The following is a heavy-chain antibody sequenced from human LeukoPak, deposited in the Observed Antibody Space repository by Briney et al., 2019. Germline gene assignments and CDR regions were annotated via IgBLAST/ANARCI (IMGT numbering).Heavy chain of an antibody. D-gene: IGHD6-13*01. CDR1: GFTFDDYG. J-gene: IGHJ4*02. V-gene: IGHV3-20*04. Sequence: PGGSLRLSCVASGFTFDDYGMGWVRQAPGKGLEWVSGINWNGGSTGYADSVKGRFTISRDNAKNSLYLQLNSLRAEDTALYYYARGPRIAAAGYFDYWGQGTLVTVSS. CDR2: INWNGGST. CDR3: ARGPRIAAAGYFDY.